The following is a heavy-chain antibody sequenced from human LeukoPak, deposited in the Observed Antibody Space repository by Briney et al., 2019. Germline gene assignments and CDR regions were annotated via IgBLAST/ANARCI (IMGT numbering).Heavy chain of an antibody. Sequence: SVKVSCKASGGTFSSYAISWVRQAPGQGLEWMGRIIPILGIANYAQKFQGRVTITADKSTSTAYMELSSLRAEDTAVYYCAKDPGSIGRNSPNLFDYWGQGTLVTVSS. J-gene: IGHJ4*02. CDR2: IIPILGIA. CDR1: GGTFSSYA. CDR3: AKDPGSIGRNSPNLFDY. D-gene: IGHD6-6*01. V-gene: IGHV1-69*04.